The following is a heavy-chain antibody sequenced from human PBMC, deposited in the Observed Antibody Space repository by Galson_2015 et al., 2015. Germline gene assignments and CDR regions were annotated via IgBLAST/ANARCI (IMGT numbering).Heavy chain of an antibody. J-gene: IGHJ2*01. D-gene: IGHD3-3*01. V-gene: IGHV3-7*01. CDR2: IKQDGSEK. CDR3: ARVVRARFMETYYFDL. CDR1: GLSFINYW. Sequence: SLRLSCAGSGLSFINYWMGWVRQAPGEGLEWVANIKQDGSEKYYVDSAKGRFTISRDNAKNSLYLQMNDLRAEDTTVYYCARVVRARFMETYYFDLWGRGTLVTVSS.